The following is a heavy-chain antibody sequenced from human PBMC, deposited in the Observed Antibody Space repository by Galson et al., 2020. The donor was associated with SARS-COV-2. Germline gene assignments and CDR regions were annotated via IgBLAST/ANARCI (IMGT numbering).Heavy chain of an antibody. CDR1: GYSFTSYW. D-gene: IGHD6-6*01. CDR2: IDPSDSYT. CDR3: ASQSIAARPGYYYYYMDV. V-gene: IGHV5-10-1*01. J-gene: IGHJ6*03. Sequence: HGESLKISCKGSGYSFTSYWISWVRQMPGKGLEWMGRIDPSDSYTNYSPSFQGHVTISADKSISTAYLQWSSLKASDTAMYYCASQSIAARPGYYYYYMDVWGKGTTVTVSS.